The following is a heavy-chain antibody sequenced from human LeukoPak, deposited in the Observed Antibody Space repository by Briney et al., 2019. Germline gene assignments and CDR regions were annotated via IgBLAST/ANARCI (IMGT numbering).Heavy chain of an antibody. CDR2: IYYSGST. J-gene: IGHJ6*02. D-gene: IGHD6-6*01. V-gene: IGHV4-59*08. CDR1: GGSISSYY. Sequence: SETLSLTCTVSGGSISSYYWSWIRQPPGKGLEWIGYIYYSGSTNYNPSLKSRVTISLDTSKNQFSLKLRSVTAADTAVYYCARQGNRAIATRHGLDVWGQGTTVTVSS. CDR3: ARQGNRAIATRHGLDV.